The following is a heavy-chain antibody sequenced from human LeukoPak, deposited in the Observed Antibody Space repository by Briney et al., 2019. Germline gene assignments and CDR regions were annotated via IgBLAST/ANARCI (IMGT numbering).Heavy chain of an antibody. D-gene: IGHD6-19*01. V-gene: IGHV4-59*08. CDR2: IYYSGST. CDR3: ARHGRIAVALNWFDP. J-gene: IGHJ5*02. Sequence: SETLSLNCTVSGGSISSYYWSWIRQPPGQGLEWIGYIYYSGSTSYNPSLKSLVTISVDTSKNQFSLKLSSVTAADTAVYYCARHGRIAVALNWFDPWGQGTLVTVSS. CDR1: GGSISSYY.